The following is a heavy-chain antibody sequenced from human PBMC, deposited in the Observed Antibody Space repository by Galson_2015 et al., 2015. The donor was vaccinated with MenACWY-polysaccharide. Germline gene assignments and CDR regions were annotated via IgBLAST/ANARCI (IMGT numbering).Heavy chain of an antibody. CDR3: ARYCSTASCYNYFDY. J-gene: IGHJ4*02. Sequence: SEPLSLTCTVSGASISSSGYYWGWIRQPPGKGLEWIGSIFYSGDTYYNPSLKSRVTISVDTSKNQFSLKLSSVTAADTAVYYCARYCSTASCYNYFDYWGQGTLITFSS. V-gene: IGHV4-39*01. CDR1: GASISSSGYY. D-gene: IGHD2-2*02. CDR2: IFYSGDT.